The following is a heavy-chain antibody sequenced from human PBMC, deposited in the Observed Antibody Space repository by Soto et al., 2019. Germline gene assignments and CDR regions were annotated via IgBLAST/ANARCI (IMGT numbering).Heavy chain of an antibody. J-gene: IGHJ4*02. Sequence: EVQLLESGGGLVQPGGSLRLSCAASGFTFSTYAISWVRQAPGKGLEWVSAIGGSGGTTYYADSVKGRFTISRDNSKNTGYLQMNSLRAEDTAVYYCAKDSEAYQLLYYFEYWGQGTLVTVSS. CDR1: GFTFSTYA. CDR2: IGGSGGTT. CDR3: AKDSEAYQLLYYFEY. D-gene: IGHD2-2*01. V-gene: IGHV3-23*01.